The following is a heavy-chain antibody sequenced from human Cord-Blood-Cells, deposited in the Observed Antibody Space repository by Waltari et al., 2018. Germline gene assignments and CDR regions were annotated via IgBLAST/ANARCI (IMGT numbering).Heavy chain of an antibody. J-gene: IGHJ4*02. D-gene: IGHD7-27*01. Sequence: EVQLVESGGGLIQPGGSLRLSWPASGFTVISNYLSWVRPVPGKGLGWVSVIYSGGSTYYADSVKGRFTISRDNSKNTLYLQMNSLRAEDTAVYYCARTSNWARGDYWGQGTLVTVSS. CDR1: GFTVISNY. CDR3: ARTSNWARGDY. V-gene: IGHV3-53*01. CDR2: IYSGGST.